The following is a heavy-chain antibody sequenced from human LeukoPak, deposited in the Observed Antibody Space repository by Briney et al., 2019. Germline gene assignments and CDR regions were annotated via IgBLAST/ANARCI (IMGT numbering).Heavy chain of an antibody. J-gene: IGHJ4*02. V-gene: IGHV4-59*01. D-gene: IGHD3-10*01. CDR2: IYYSGST. CDR3: ARDYGAGSGSYYNAHY. CDR1: DASISGYY. Sequence: SETLSLTCTVSDASISGYYWSWIRQPPGKGLEWIGYIYYSGSTNYNPSLKSRVTISVDTSKNQFSLQLSSVTAADTAVYYCARDYGAGSGSYYNAHYWGQGTLVTVSS.